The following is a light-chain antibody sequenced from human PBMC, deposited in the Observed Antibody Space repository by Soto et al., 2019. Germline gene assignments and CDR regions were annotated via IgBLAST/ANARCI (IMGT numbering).Light chain of an antibody. Sequence: DVVMTQFLDSLAVSLGERATLSCKSGQSLLYTPNNYNYLAWYQQKAGQPPKLLIYWASTRESGVPDRFSGSGSGTDFNLTISNLQAEDVAVYFCQQYYSAPGTFGQGTRVEIK. CDR3: QQYYSAPGT. J-gene: IGKJ1*01. CDR1: QSLLYTPNNYNY. V-gene: IGKV4-1*01. CDR2: WAS.